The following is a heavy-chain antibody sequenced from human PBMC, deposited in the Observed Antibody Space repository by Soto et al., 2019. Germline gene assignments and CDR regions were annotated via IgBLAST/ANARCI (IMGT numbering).Heavy chain of an antibody. Sequence: QVQLVESGGGVVQPGRSLRLSCAASGFTFSSYGMHWVRQAPGKGLEWVAVISYDGSNKYYADSVKGRFTISRDNSKNTLYLQMNSLRAEDTAVYYCATNDLWSGYSIFDYWGQGTLVTVSS. D-gene: IGHD3-3*01. CDR2: ISYDGSNK. J-gene: IGHJ4*02. V-gene: IGHV3-30*03. CDR1: GFTFSSYG. CDR3: ATNDLWSGYSIFDY.